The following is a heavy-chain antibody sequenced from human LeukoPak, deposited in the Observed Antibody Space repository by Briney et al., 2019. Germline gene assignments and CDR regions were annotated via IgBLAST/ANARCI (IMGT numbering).Heavy chain of an antibody. Sequence: PGGSLRLSCAASGFTFSSYSMNWVRQAPGKGLEWVSSISSSSSYIYYADSVKGRFTISRDNAKNSLYLQMSSLRAEDTAVYYCARALGGTMIVVVLNEYYFDYWGQGTLVTVSS. CDR2: ISSSSSYI. D-gene: IGHD3-22*01. J-gene: IGHJ4*02. CDR3: ARALGGTMIVVVLNEYYFDY. V-gene: IGHV3-21*01. CDR1: GFTFSSYS.